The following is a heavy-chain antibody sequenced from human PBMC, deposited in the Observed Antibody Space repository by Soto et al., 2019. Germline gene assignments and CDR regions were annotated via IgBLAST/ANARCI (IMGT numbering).Heavy chain of an antibody. CDR3: TTDPGDYEDF. CDR2: IKSRTDGGAA. J-gene: IGHJ4*02. CDR1: GFTFINAW. D-gene: IGHD4-17*01. Sequence: GGSLRLSCEGSGFTFINAWMSWVRQAPGKGLEWVGRIKSRTDGGAADYAAPVRGRFTMSRDDSKDTLYLQMNSLKIEDSALYYCTTDPGDYEDFWGQGTLVTVSS. V-gene: IGHV3-15*01.